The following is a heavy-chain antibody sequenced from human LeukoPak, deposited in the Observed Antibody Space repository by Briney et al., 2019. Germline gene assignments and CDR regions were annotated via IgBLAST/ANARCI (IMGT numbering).Heavy chain of an antibody. D-gene: IGHD1-26*01. V-gene: IGHV3-23*01. CDR1: GFTFSTYG. J-gene: IGHJ6*03. CDR3: AKHPVGATYYMDV. Sequence: SGGSLRLSCAASGFTFSTYGMSWVRQAPGKGLEWVSGISGSGGSKYYADSVKGRFTISRDNSKNKLYLQMNSLRAEDTAVYYCAKHPVGATYYMDVWGKGTTVTISS. CDR2: ISGSGGSK.